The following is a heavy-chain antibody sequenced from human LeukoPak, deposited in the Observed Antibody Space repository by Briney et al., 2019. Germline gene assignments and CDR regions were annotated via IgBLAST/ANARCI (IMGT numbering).Heavy chain of an antibody. D-gene: IGHD6-13*01. V-gene: IGHV1-18*01. CDR2: ISAYNGNT. Sequence: ASVKVSCKASGYTFTSYGISWARQAPGQGLEWMGWISAYNGNTNYAQKLQGRVTMTTDTSTSTAYMELRSLRSDDTAVYYCARDPSTYSSSWYDYWGQGTLVTVSS. CDR3: ARDPSTYSSSWYDY. CDR1: GYTFTSYG. J-gene: IGHJ4*02.